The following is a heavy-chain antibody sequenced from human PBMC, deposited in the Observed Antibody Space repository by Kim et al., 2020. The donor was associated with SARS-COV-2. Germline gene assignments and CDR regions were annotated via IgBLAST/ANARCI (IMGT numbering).Heavy chain of an antibody. CDR1: GGTFSSYA. D-gene: IGHD1-1*01. CDR2: IIPILGIA. CDR3: ARGRLGDAFDI. V-gene: IGHV1-69*04. J-gene: IGHJ3*02. Sequence: SVKVSCKASGGTFSSYAISWVRQAPGQGLEWMGRIIPILGIANYAQKFQGRVTITADKSTSTAYMELSSLRSEDTAVYYCARGRLGDAFDIWGQGTMVTVSS.